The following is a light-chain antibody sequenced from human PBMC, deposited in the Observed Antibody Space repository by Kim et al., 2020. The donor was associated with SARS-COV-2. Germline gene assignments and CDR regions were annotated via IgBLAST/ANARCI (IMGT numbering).Light chain of an antibody. J-gene: IGKJ2*01. Sequence: SASVGDRVPITCRARQAISSWLAWYQQKPGKAPKLLVYDASTLQDGVPSRFSGSGSGTDFTLIISGLQAEDFATYYCQQTNSFPYTFGQGPKLEL. V-gene: IGKV1-12*01. CDR3: QQTNSFPYT. CDR1: QAISSW. CDR2: DAS.